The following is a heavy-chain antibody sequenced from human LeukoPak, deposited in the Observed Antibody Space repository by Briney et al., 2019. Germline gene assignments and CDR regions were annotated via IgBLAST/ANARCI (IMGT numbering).Heavy chain of an antibody. CDR3: AKDQERVPTNCFDP. Sequence: GGSLRLSCAASGFTLSSYGMSWVRQAPGKGLEWVAAISGSGGGRYYADSVKGRFTISSDKAKTTLYLQMNSLRAEDTDVYYCAKDQERVPTNCFDPWCQGTLVIVAS. CDR1: GFTLSSYG. J-gene: IGHJ5*02. D-gene: IGHD3-10*01. CDR2: ISGSGGGR. V-gene: IGHV3-23*01.